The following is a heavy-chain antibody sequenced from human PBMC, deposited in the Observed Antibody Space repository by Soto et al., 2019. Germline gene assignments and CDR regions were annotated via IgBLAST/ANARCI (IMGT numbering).Heavy chain of an antibody. CDR1: GGSISSGGYY. J-gene: IGHJ4*02. Sequence: QVQLQESGPGLVKPSQTLSLTCTVSGGSISSGGYYWSWIRQHPGKGLEWIGYIYYSGSTYYNPYHKSRVTISVDTSKNHFSLKLSSVTAADTAVYYCARRGGDTAMVAFDYWGQGTLVTVSS. CDR3: ARRGGDTAMVAFDY. CDR2: IYYSGST. V-gene: IGHV4-31*03. D-gene: IGHD5-18*01.